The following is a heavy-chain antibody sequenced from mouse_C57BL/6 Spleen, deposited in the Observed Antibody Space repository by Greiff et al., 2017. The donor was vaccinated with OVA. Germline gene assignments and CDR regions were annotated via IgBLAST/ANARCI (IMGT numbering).Heavy chain of an antibody. Sequence: QVQLQQPGAELVRPGSSVKLSCKASGYTFTSYWMDWVKQRPGQGLEWIGNIYPSDSETHYNQKFKDKATLTVDKSSSTAYMQLSSLTSEDSAVYYCARRRSLDAMDYWGQGTSVTVSS. CDR3: ARRRSLDAMDY. CDR2: IYPSDSET. V-gene: IGHV1-61*01. CDR1: GYTFTSYW. J-gene: IGHJ4*01.